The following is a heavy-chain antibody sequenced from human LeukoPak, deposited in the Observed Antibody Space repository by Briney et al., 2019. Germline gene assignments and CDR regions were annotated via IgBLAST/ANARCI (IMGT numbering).Heavy chain of an antibody. CDR2: IYYSGST. Sequence: PSETLSLTCTVSGGSISSSSYYWGWIRQPPGKGLEWIGSIYYSGSTYYNPSLKSRVTISVDTSKNQFSLKLSSVTAADTAVYYCARVRDCSSTSCYAGGGDFDYWGQGTLVTVSS. J-gene: IGHJ4*02. CDR3: ARVRDCSSTSCYAGGGDFDY. V-gene: IGHV4-39*07. CDR1: GGSISSSSYY. D-gene: IGHD2-2*01.